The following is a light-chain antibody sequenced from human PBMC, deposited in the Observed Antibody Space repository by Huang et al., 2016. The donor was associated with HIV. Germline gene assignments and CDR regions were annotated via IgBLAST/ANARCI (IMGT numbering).Light chain of an antibody. CDR1: QGVRTN. CDR2: GAS. Sequence: VMTQSPASLSASPGARVTLPCRASQGVRTNLAWYQRRPGQAPTLLMFGASTRATGTPPRVSDSGSGTVVTLTITSLQSSDSAIYYCQQYNDWRPLTFGGGTKVEI. V-gene: IGKV3D-15*01. CDR3: QQYNDWRPLT. J-gene: IGKJ4*01.